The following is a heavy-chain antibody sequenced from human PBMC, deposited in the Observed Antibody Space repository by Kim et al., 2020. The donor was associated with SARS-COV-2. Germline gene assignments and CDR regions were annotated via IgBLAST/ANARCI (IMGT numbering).Heavy chain of an antibody. J-gene: IGHJ4*02. V-gene: IGHV3-33*06. Sequence: SVGINTNYADSVRGRFTITMDNSKDMLFLQMNSLRAEDTAVYYCANFESWGQGTLVTVSS. CDR3: ANFES. CDR2: SVGINT.